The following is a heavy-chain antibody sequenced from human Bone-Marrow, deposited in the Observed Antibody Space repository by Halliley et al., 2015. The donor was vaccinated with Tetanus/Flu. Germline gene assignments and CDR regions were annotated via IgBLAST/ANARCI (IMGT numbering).Heavy chain of an antibody. J-gene: IGHJ4*02. D-gene: IGHD6-19*01. CDR2: IYYVGST. V-gene: IGHV4-39*01. CDR3: ARRGGWNILAS. Sequence: TLSLTCTVSGGSIINSNYYWDWIRQPPGKGLEYIGSIYYVGSTYYTPSLKSRVTISVDTSKNQFSLKLTSVIAGDTAVYYCARRGGWNILASWGQGTLVTVSS. CDR1: GGSIINSNYY.